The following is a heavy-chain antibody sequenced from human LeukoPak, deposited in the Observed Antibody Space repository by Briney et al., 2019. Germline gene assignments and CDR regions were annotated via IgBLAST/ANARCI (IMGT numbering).Heavy chain of an antibody. CDR2: INPNSGGT. CDR3: ARESTIFGVVISYYYGMDI. D-gene: IGHD3-3*01. CDR1: GYTFTGYY. J-gene: IGHJ6*02. Sequence: ASVKVSCKASGYTFTGYYMHWVRQAPGQGLEWMGWINPNSGGTNYAQKFQGWVTMTRDTSISTAYMELNRLRSDDTAVYYCARESTIFGVVISYYYGMDIWGQGTTVTVSS. V-gene: IGHV1-2*04.